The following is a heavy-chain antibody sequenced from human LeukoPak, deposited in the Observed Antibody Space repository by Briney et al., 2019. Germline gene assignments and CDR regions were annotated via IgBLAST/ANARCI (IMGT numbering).Heavy chain of an antibody. CDR3: ARGSAAPATHDY. CDR1: GFIFSNYG. V-gene: IGHV3-33*01. J-gene: IGHJ4*02. CDR2: IWYDGSNK. D-gene: IGHD2-15*01. Sequence: GGSLRLSCAASGFIFSNYGMHWVRQAPGKGLEWVALIWYDGSNKYYTGSVKGRLTISRDNSKNTLYLQMNSLRAEDTAVYYCARGSAAPATHDYWGQGTLVTVSS.